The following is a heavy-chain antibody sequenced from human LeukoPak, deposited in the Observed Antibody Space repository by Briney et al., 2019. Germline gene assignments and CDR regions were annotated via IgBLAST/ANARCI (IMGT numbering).Heavy chain of an antibody. CDR1: GFSVSTDH. CDR3: ARVWELSYDH. D-gene: IGHD3-16*02. J-gene: IGHJ4*02. Sequence: GGSLRLSCTASGFSVSTDHMSWVRQAPGKGLEWVSIIYNDGSTYYADTVKGRFTISRDNSKNTVDLQVSSLRAEDTAVYYCARVWELSYDHWGQGTLVTVSS. V-gene: IGHV3-53*01. CDR2: IYNDGST.